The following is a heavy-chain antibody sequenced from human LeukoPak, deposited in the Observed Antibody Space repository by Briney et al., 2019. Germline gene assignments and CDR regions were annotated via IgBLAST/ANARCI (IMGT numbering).Heavy chain of an antibody. D-gene: IGHD3-22*01. Sequence: GESLKISCKGSGYSFTNYWISWVRQIPGKGLEWMGRIDPSDSYTNYSPSFQGHVTISADKSISTAYLQWSSLKASDTAMYYCARSTYDSSGYIAFDIWGQGTMVTVSS. CDR3: ARSTYDSSGYIAFDI. CDR1: GYSFTNYW. V-gene: IGHV5-10-1*01. J-gene: IGHJ3*02. CDR2: IDPSDSYT.